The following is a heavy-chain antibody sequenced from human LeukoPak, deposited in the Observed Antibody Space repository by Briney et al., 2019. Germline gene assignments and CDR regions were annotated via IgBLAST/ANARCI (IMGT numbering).Heavy chain of an antibody. D-gene: IGHD3-3*01. Sequence: SVKVSCKASGGTFSSYAISWVRQAPGQGLEWMGGIIPIFGTANYAQKFQGRVTITTDESTSTAYMELSSLRSEDAAVYYCATRYDFWSGYYNLDYWGQGTLVTVSS. CDR3: ATRYDFWSGYYNLDY. V-gene: IGHV1-69*05. CDR1: GGTFSSYA. J-gene: IGHJ4*02. CDR2: IIPIFGTA.